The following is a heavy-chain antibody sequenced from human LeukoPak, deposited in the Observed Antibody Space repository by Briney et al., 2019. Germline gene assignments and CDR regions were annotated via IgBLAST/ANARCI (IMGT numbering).Heavy chain of an antibody. J-gene: IGHJ2*01. D-gene: IGHD6-19*01. CDR3: ARGPGSDWNFEF. CDR1: GYTFSGYY. V-gene: IGHV1-2*06. CDR2: VNPKSGDT. Sequence: ASVKVSCKASGYTFSGYYMHWVRQAPGQGLEWMGRVNPKSGDTKYAQKFQDRVSMTRDTSITTAYLELNSLKSDHTAIYYCARGPGSDWNFEFWGRGTLITVSS.